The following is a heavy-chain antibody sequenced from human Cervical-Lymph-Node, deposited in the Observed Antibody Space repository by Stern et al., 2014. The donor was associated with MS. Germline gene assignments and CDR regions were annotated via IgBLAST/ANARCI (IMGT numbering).Heavy chain of an antibody. CDR3: ARDPWFDP. CDR1: GDSINSSRNW. CDR2: MYHRGTT. Sequence: QVQLQESGPGLVRTSGTLSLTCVVSGDSINSSRNWGSWVRQPQGKGLEWIGEMYHRGTTNYNPSLKSRATISQAKSKQQFSLQLTSVTAADTAVYYCARDPWFDPWGQGTLVTVSS. V-gene: IGHV4-4*02. J-gene: IGHJ5*02.